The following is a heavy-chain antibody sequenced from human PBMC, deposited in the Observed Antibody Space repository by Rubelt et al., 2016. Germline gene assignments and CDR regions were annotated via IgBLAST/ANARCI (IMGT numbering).Heavy chain of an antibody. Sequence: QLQLQESGPGLVKPSETLSLTCTVSGGSISSSSYCWGWIRQPPGKGLEWIGTIYYSGNTYYNPSLKSRVTRSLDTSKNQFALRLSSWTAADTAGYYCAICITVAPVDYAIDVWGQGTTVTVSS. CDR3: AICITVAPVDYAIDV. D-gene: IGHD6-19*01. J-gene: IGHJ6*02. V-gene: IGHV4-39*07. CDR1: GGSISSSSYC. CDR2: IYYSGNT.